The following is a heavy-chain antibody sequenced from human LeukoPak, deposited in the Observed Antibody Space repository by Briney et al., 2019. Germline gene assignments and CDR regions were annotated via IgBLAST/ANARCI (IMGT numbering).Heavy chain of an antibody. CDR2: IHYTGAT. CDR3: ARGVLGPYYFDL. CDR1: GGSFRGYY. D-gene: IGHD7-27*01. V-gene: IGHV4-34*01. J-gene: IGHJ2*01. Sequence: AETLSLTCAVYGGSFRGYYWSWIRQPPGKGLEWIGEIHYTGATNYEPSLKSRVTISGDPSKNQFSLRVSSVTAADTAVYYCARGVLGPYYFDLWGRGTLVTVSS.